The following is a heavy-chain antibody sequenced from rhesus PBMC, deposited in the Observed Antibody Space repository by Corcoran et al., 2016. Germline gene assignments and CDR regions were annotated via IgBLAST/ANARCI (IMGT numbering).Heavy chain of an antibody. CDR3: AKEGYGWEPPY. D-gene: IGHD1-44*02. CDR2: INSGGGST. V-gene: IGHV3S5*01. CDR1: GFTFSSYG. Sequence: EVQLVETGGGLVQPGGSLKLSCAASGFTFSSYGMSWVRQAPGKGLEWVSAINSGGGSTYYADSVKGRFTISRDNSKNMLALQMNSLRAEDTAVYYCAKEGYGWEPPYWGQGVLVTVSS. J-gene: IGHJ4*01.